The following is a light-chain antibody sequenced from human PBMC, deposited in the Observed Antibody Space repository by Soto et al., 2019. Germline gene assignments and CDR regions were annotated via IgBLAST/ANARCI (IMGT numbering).Light chain of an antibody. Sequence: VVLTQSPATLSVSPGERVTLSCRASQTVVTNLAWYQQKPGQAPRLLIYAASTRATGVPARFSGSGSGTEFPLTITPLQSADVAVYCCQQYNNWPLTFVPGTRLEIK. CDR2: AAS. CDR3: QQYNNWPLT. CDR1: QTVVTN. V-gene: IGKV3D-15*01. J-gene: IGKJ5*01.